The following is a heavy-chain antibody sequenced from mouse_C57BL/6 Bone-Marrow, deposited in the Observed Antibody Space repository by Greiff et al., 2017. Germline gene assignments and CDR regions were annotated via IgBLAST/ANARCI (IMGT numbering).Heavy chain of an antibody. CDR1: GYTFTSYW. J-gene: IGHJ2*01. CDR2: IDPSDSYT. D-gene: IGHD3-2*02. Sequence: QVQLKQPGAELVMPGASVKLSCKASGYTFTSYWMHWVKQRPGQGLEWIGEIDPSDSYTNYNQKFKGKSTLTVDKSSSTAYMQLSSLTSEDSAVYYCARQLRLRDYYFDYWGQGTTLTVSS. V-gene: IGHV1-69*01. CDR3: ARQLRLRDYYFDY.